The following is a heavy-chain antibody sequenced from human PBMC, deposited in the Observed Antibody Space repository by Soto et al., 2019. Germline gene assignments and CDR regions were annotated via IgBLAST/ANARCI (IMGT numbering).Heavy chain of an antibody. CDR3: ARDCSGYYRYYYYGMDV. CDR2: IYYSGST. Sequence: QVQLQESGPGLVKPSETLSLTCTVSGGSISSYYWSWIRQPPGKGLEWIGYIYYSGSTNYNPSLKSRVPISVDTFKNQFSLKLSSVTAADTAVYYCARDCSGYYRYYYYGMDVWGQGTTVTVSS. CDR1: GGSISSYY. J-gene: IGHJ6*02. D-gene: IGHD3-22*01. V-gene: IGHV4-59*01.